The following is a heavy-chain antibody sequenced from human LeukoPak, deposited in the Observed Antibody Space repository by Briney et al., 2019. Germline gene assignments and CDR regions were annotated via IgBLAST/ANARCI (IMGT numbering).Heavy chain of an antibody. CDR3: ARRAYSSGYLFDY. D-gene: IGHD3-22*01. CDR2: IYYSGST. CDR1: GGSISSYY. V-gene: IGHV4-59*01. J-gene: IGHJ4*02. Sequence: SETLSHTCTVSGGSISSYYWSWIRQPPGKGLEWIGYIYYSGSTNYNPSLKSRVTISVDTSKNQFSLKLSSVTAADTAVYYCARRAYSSGYLFDYGGQGTLVTVSS.